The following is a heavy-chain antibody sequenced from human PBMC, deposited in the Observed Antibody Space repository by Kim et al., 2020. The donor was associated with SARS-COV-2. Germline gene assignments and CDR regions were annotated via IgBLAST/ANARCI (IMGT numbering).Heavy chain of an antibody. J-gene: IGHJ6*02. CDR2: IYHSGST. CDR3: ARRYSGSYEGGSYYYYYYGMDV. CDR1: GGSISSSNW. V-gene: IGHV4-4*02. Sequence: SETLSLTCAVSGGSISSSNWWSWVRQPPGKGLEWIGEIYHSGSTNYNPSLKSRVTISVDKSKNQFSLKLSSVTAADTAVYYCARRYSGSYEGGSYYYYYYGMDVWGQGTTVTVSS. D-gene: IGHD1-26*01.